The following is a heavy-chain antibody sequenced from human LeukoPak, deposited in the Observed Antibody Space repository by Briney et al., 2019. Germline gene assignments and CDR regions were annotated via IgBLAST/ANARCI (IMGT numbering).Heavy chain of an antibody. D-gene: IGHD2-15*01. V-gene: IGHV1-69*04. J-gene: IGHJ4*02. CDR1: GGTFSSYA. Sequence: SVKVSCKAPGGTFSSYAISWVRQAPGQGLESMGRIIPIFGIANYAQKFQGRVTITADKSTSTAYMELSSLRSEDTAVYYCALDPCSGGSCYSAYFDYWGQGTLVTVSS. CDR2: IIPIFGIA. CDR3: ALDPCSGGSCYSAYFDY.